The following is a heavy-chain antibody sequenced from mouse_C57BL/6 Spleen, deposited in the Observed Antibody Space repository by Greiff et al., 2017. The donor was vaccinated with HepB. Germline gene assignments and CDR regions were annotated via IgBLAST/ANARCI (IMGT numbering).Heavy chain of an antibody. J-gene: IGHJ3*01. CDR1: GFTFSSYA. D-gene: IGHD2-4*01. V-gene: IGHV5-4*01. CDR2: ISDGGSYT. Sequence: EVHLVESGGGLVKPGGSLKLSCAASGFTFSSYAMSWVRQTPEKRLEWVATISDGGSYTYYPDNVKGRFTISRDNAKNNLYLQMSHLKSEDTAMYYCARELPIYYDYDWFAYWGQGTLVTVSA. CDR3: ARELPIYYDYDWFAY.